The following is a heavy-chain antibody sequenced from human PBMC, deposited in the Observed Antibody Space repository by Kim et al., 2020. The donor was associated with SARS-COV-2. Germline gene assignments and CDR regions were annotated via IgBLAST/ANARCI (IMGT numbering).Heavy chain of an antibody. J-gene: IGHJ2*01. Sequence: SVKVSCKASGGTFSSYTISWVRQAPGQGLEWMGRIIPILGIANYAQKFQGRVTITADKSTSTAYMELSSLRSEDTAVYYCASHPADYGDGFMDWYFDLWGRGTLVTVSS. D-gene: IGHD4-17*01. CDR2: IIPILGIA. CDR1: GGTFSSYT. CDR3: ASHPADYGDGFMDWYFDL. V-gene: IGHV1-69*02.